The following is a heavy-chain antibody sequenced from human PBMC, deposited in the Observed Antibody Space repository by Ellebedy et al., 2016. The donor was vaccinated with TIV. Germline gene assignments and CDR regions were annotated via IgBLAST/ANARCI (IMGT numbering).Heavy chain of an antibody. CDR1: GFTFSSYW. J-gene: IGHJ3*02. CDR3: AREGAVVVADDAFDI. CDR2: INSDGSST. V-gene: IGHV3-74*01. Sequence: GGSLRLSCAASGFTFSSYWMHWVRQAPGKGLVWVSRINSDGSSTSYADSVKGRFTISRDNAKNTLYLQMNSLRAEDTAVYYCAREGAVVVADDAFDIWGQGTMVTVSS. D-gene: IGHD3-22*01.